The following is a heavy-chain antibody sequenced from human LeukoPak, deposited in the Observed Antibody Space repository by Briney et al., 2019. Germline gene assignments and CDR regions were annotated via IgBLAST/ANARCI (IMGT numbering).Heavy chain of an antibody. V-gene: IGHV3-30*18. Sequence: QSGGSLRLSCAASGFTFSSYGMHWVRQAPGKGLEWVAVISYDGSNKYYADSVKGRFTISRDNSKNTLYLQMNSLRAEDTAVYYCAKDGDYGDNGGWVRSYGRDVWGQGTTVTVSS. CDR1: GFTFSSYG. J-gene: IGHJ6*02. CDR2: ISYDGSNK. CDR3: AKDGDYGDNGGWVRSYGRDV. D-gene: IGHD4-17*01.